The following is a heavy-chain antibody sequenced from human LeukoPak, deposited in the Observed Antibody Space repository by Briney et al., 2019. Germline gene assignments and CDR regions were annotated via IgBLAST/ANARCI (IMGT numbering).Heavy chain of an antibody. CDR3: ARGAAHYYYYYYMDV. Sequence: SETLSLTCTVSGGSISGYFWSWIRQPAGKGLEWIGRIYTSGSTNYNPSLKSRVTISVDTSKNQFSLKLGSVTAADTAVYYCARGAAHYYYYYYMDVWGKGTTVTASS. V-gene: IGHV4-4*07. CDR2: IYTSGST. J-gene: IGHJ6*03. CDR1: GGSISGYF.